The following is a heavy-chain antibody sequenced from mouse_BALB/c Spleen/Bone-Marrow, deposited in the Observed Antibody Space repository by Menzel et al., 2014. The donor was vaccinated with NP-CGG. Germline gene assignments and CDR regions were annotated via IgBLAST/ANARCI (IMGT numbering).Heavy chain of an antibody. CDR1: GYKFTDYT. D-gene: IGHD1-1*02. CDR3: AKGLWYY. V-gene: IGHV1-18*01. Sequence: VQLQQSGPELVKPGASVKISCKTSGYKFTDYTIHWVKQSHGLSLEWIGRSNPNNGGTDYKQKFKGKATLTVDKSSSTAYMEIRSLTSENSAVYNCAKGLWYYRGQNTTLTVSS. CDR2: SNPNNGGT. J-gene: IGHJ2*01.